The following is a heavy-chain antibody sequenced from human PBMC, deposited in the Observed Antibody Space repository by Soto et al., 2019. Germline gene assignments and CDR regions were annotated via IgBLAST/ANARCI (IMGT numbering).Heavy chain of an antibody. CDR2: ISWDGGST. D-gene: IGHD3-10*01. CDR1: GFTFDDYT. CDR3: AKDIRGGYYYYYGMDV. Sequence: GGSLRLSCAASGFTFDDYTMHWVRQAPGKGLEWVSLISWDGGSTYYADSVKGRFTISRDNSKNSLYLQMNSLRTEDTALYYCAKDIRGGYYYYYGMDVWGQGTTVTVSS. J-gene: IGHJ6*02. V-gene: IGHV3-43*01.